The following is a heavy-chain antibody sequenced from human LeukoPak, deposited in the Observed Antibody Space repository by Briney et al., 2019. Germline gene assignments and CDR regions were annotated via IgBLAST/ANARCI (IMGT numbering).Heavy chain of an antibody. J-gene: IGHJ3*02. CDR2: INWNGGTT. CDR3: ARPGITVDHAAFDI. Sequence: RPGGSLRLSCAVSGFTFDDYGMSWVRQAPGKGLEWVCGINWNGGTTSYADSVMGRFTISRDNAKNSLYQQMNSLRAEDTALYYCARPGITVDHAAFDIWGHGTMVTVSS. CDR1: GFTFDDYG. V-gene: IGHV3-20*04. D-gene: IGHD3-10*01.